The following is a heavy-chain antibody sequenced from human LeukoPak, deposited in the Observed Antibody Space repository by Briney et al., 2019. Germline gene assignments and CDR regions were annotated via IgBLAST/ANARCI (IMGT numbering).Heavy chain of an antibody. CDR1: GGSISSYY. CDR3: ARHFLYSKNAFDI. D-gene: IGHD2-21*01. J-gene: IGHJ3*02. Sequence: SETLSLTCTVSGGSISSYYWSWIRQPPGKGLEWIGYIYYSGSTNYNPSLKSRVTISVDTSKNQFSLKPSSVTAADTAVYYCARHFLYSKNAFDIWGQGTMVTVSS. V-gene: IGHV4-59*08. CDR2: IYYSGST.